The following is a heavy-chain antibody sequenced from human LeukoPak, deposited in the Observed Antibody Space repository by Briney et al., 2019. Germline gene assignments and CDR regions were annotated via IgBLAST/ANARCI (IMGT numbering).Heavy chain of an antibody. CDR3: ARDGFYGSGSYWDAFDI. Sequence: SETLSLTCTVSGGSISSGSYYWSWIRQPAGKGLEWIGRIYTSGSTNYNPSLKSRVTMSVDTSKNQFSLKLSSVTAADTAVYYCARDGFYGSGSYWDAFDIWGQGTMVTVSS. D-gene: IGHD3-10*01. CDR1: GGSISSGSYY. V-gene: IGHV4-61*02. CDR2: IYTSGST. J-gene: IGHJ3*02.